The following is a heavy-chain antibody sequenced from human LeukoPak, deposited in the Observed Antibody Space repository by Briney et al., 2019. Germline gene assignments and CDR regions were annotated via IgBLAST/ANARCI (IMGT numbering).Heavy chain of an antibody. CDR2: ISWNSGSI. CDR3: AKDIFTGIAAAGAIDY. J-gene: IGHJ4*02. D-gene: IGHD6-13*01. V-gene: IGHV3-9*01. Sequence: SLRLSCAASGFTFDDYAMHWVRQAPGKSLEWGSGISWNSGSIGYADSVKGRFTISRDNAKNSLYLQMNSLRAEDTALYYCAKDIFTGIAAAGAIDYWGQGTLVTVSS. CDR1: GFTFDDYA.